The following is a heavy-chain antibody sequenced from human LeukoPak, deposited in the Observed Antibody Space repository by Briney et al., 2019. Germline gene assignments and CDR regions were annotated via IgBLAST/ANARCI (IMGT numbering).Heavy chain of an antibody. CDR3: ASPSTFYDFWIDY. Sequence: WVRQPPGKGLEWIGSIYYSGSTYYNPSLKSRVTISVDTSKNQFSLKLSSVTAADTAVYYCASPSTFYDFWIDYWGQGTLVTVSS. CDR2: IYYSGST. V-gene: IGHV4-39*01. J-gene: IGHJ4*02. D-gene: IGHD3-3*01.